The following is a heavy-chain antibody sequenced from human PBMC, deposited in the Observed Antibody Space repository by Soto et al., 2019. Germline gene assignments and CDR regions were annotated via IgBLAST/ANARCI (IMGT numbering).Heavy chain of an antibody. CDR2: IGTPGDT. V-gene: IGHV3-13*04. CDR3: ARARGGEWFGEQLY. J-gene: IGHJ4*02. D-gene: IGHD3-10*01. CDR1: GFTFSDYD. Sequence: GGSLRLSCAASGFTFSDYDMHWVRQATGKSLEWVSAIGTPGDTYYTGSVKGRFTISRENAKNSLYLQMNSLRAGDTAVYYCARARGGEWFGEQLYWGQGILVTVSS.